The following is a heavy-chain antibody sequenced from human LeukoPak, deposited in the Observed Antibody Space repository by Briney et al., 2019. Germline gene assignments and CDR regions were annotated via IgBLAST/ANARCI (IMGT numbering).Heavy chain of an antibody. J-gene: IGHJ3*01. CDR1: GFTFGNSW. D-gene: IGHD1-14*01. CDR3: VVVVEPPDSDGFDV. CDR2: INADGSTA. V-gene: IGHV3-74*01. Sequence: QPGGSLRFSCAASGFTFGNSWVHWVRQAPGKGLVWVSLINADGSTATYADSVKGRFTISRDNARNTLSLQMNSLTIEDTAVYYCVVVVEPPDSDGFDVWGQGTMITVSS.